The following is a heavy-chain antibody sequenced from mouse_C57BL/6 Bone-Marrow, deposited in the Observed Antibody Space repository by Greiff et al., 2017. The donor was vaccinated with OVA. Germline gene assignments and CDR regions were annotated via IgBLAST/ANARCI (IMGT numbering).Heavy chain of an antibody. J-gene: IGHJ1*03. V-gene: IGHV1-26*01. Sequence: EVQLQQSGPELVKPGASVKISCKASGYTFTDYYMNWVKQSHGKSLEWIGDINPNNGGTSYNQKFKGKATLTVDKSSSTAYMELRSLTSEDSAVYYGAPHYYGSSSWWYFDVWGTGTTVTVSS. CDR3: APHYYGSSSWWYFDV. D-gene: IGHD1-1*01. CDR2: INPNNGGT. CDR1: GYTFTDYY.